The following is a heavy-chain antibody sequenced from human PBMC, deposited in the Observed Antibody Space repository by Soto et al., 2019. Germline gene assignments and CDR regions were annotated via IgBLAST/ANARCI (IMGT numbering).Heavy chain of an antibody. D-gene: IGHD3-10*01. CDR2: INSDGSST. J-gene: IGHJ3*02. V-gene: IGHV3-74*01. CDR1: GFTFSSYW. Sequence: GGSLRLSCAASGFTFSSYWMHWVRQAPGKGLVWVSRINSDGSSTSYADSVKGRFTISRDNAKNTLYLQMNSLRAEDTAVYYCTRVRMFRGAISTDAFDIWGQGTMVTVSS. CDR3: TRVRMFRGAISTDAFDI.